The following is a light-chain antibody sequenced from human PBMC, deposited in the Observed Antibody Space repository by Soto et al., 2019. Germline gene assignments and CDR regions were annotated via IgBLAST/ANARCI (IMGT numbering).Light chain of an antibody. CDR3: QQLNTNSYPIT. CDR1: QGISSY. CDR2: AAS. Sequence: IQFTQSPSSLSASVGDRVTITCRASQGISSYLAWYQQKPGKAPKLLIYAASTLQSGVPSRFSGSGSGTDFTLTISSLQPEDFATYYCQQLNTNSYPITFGQGTRLEIK. V-gene: IGKV1-9*01. J-gene: IGKJ5*01.